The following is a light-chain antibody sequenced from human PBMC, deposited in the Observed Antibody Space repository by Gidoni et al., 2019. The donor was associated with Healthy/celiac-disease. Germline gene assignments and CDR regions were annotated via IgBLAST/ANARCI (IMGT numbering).Light chain of an antibody. CDR2: GES. J-gene: IGKJ4*01. CDR1: KSVSSN. V-gene: IGKV3-15*01. CDR3: QQYNNWPF. Sequence: IVMPQSPATLSVSPGERATLSCRASKSVSSNLAWYQQKPGHAPRLLIYGESTRASGIPARLSGSGSGREFTLTISSLQSEEFAVYYCQQYNNWPFFGGXTKVEIK.